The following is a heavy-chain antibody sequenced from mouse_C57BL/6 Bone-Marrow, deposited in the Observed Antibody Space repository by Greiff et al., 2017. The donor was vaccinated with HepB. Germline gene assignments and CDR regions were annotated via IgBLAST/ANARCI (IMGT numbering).Heavy chain of an antibody. CDR1: GYTFTSYW. Sequence: VQLQQPGAELVKPGASVKLSCKASGYTFTSYWMQWVKQRPGQGLEWIGEIDHSDSYTNYNQKFKGKATLTVDTSSSTAYMRLSSLTSEDSAVYYCARRGQLRLRDYAMDYWGQGTSVTVSS. V-gene: IGHV1-50*01. CDR3: ARRGQLRLRDYAMDY. CDR2: IDHSDSYT. D-gene: IGHD3-2*02. J-gene: IGHJ4*01.